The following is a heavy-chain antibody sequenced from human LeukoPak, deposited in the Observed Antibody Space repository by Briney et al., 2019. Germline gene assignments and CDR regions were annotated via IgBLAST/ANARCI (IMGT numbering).Heavy chain of an antibody. Sequence: GGSLRLSCAASGFTFSSYSMNWVRQAPGKGLEWVSSISSSSSYIYYAGSVKGRFTISRDNAKNSLYLQMNSLRAEDTAVYYCARLGPISSSWYDYYYYYMDVWGKGTTVTVSS. D-gene: IGHD6-13*01. CDR1: GFTFSSYS. V-gene: IGHV3-21*01. J-gene: IGHJ6*03. CDR3: ARLGPISSSWYDYYYYYMDV. CDR2: ISSSSSYI.